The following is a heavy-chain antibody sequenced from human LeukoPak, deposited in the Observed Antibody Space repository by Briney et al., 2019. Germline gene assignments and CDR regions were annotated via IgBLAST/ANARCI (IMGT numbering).Heavy chain of an antibody. J-gene: IGHJ5*02. CDR2: IYSGGST. CDR3: ARGAYYSSTWYAFDP. V-gene: IGHV3-53*01. Sequence: GGSLRLSCAASGFTVSSNYMSWVRQAPGKGLEWVSVIYSGGSTYYADSVKGRFTISRDNSKNTLYLQMNSLRAEDTAVYYCARGAYYSSTWYAFDPWGQGTLVTVSS. CDR1: GFTVSSNY. D-gene: IGHD6-13*01.